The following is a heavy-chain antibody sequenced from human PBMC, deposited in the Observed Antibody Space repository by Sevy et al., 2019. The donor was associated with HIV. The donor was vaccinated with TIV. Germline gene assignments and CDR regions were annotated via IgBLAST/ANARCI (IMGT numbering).Heavy chain of an antibody. Sequence: GESLKISCAASGFTFNNYAMSWVRQTPGKGLEWVSGISGSGGSTYYADSVKGRFTISRDNSKNTLDLKMNSLRAEDTAVYYCAKDRSYTSGPNWFDPWGQGTLVTVSS. CDR2: ISGSGGST. J-gene: IGHJ5*02. V-gene: IGHV3-23*01. CDR1: GFTFNNYA. CDR3: AKDRSYTSGPNWFDP. D-gene: IGHD6-19*01.